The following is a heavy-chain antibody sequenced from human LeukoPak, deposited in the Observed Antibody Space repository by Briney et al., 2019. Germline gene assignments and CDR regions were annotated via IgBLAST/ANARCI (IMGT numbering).Heavy chain of an antibody. CDR2: IYYSGST. CDR3: ARDNEQGYYYYGMDV. Sequence: SETLSLTCTVSGGSLSSGGYYWSWIRQHPGKGLEWLGYIYYSGSTYYNPSLKSRVTISVDTSKNQFSLKLSSVTAADTAVYYCARDNEQGYYYYGMDVWGQGTTVTVSS. V-gene: IGHV4-31*03. CDR1: GGSLSSGGYY. D-gene: IGHD1-1*01. J-gene: IGHJ6*02.